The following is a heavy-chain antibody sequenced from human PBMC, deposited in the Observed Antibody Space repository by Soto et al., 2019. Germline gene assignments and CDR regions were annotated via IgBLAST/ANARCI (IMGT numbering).Heavy chain of an antibody. J-gene: IGHJ4*02. Sequence: QVKLVESWGGVVQPGRSLRLSCAASGFTFSSYAMHWVRQAPGKGLEWVAVISYDGSNKYYADSVKGRFTISRDNSKNTLYLQMNSLRAEDTAVYYCASGPLQMATTDYWGQGTLVTVSS. CDR1: GFTFSSYA. V-gene: IGHV3-30-3*01. D-gene: IGHD5-12*01. CDR3: ASGPLQMATTDY. CDR2: ISYDGSNK.